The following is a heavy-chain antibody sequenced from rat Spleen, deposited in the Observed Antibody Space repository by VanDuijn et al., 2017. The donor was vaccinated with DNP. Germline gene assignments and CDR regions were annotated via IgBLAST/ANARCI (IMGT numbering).Heavy chain of an antibody. CDR2: ISSGGTT. CDR1: GFSLASYP. V-gene: IGHV2-6*01. CDR3: ARAFWPGWGYFDF. J-gene: IGHJ1*01. Sequence: QVQLKESGPGLVQPSQTLSLTCSVSGFSLASYPIGWIRRPPGKGLEWIAAISSGGTTYYNSPLNSRLSISRDTSKSQVFLRMNSLQTEDTAIYFCARAFWPGWGYFDFWGPGTMVTVSS. D-gene: IGHD1-4*01.